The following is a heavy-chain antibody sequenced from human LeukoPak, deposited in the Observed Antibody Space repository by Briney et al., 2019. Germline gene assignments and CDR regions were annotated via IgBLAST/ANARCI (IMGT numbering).Heavy chain of an antibody. J-gene: IGHJ4*02. V-gene: IGHV3-7*03. CDR3: ARDAIEQQLVRYFDS. Sequence: GGSLRLSCAGSGFTFSSYWMTWVRQAPGKGLEWVANIKQDGSEKNYVDSVKGRFTISRDNSENTLYLQMNSLRAEDTAVYYCARDAIEQQLVRYFDSWGQGTLVTVSS. CDR1: GFTFSSYW. CDR2: IKQDGSEK. D-gene: IGHD6-13*01.